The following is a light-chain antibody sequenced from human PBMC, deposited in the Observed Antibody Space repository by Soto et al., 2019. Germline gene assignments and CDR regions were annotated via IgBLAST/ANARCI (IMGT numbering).Light chain of an antibody. CDR2: KAS. V-gene: IGKV1-5*03. CDR1: QSIGIW. Sequence: IQMTQSPSTLSASVGDRVAITCRASQSIGIWLAWYQQKPGKAPRFLIYKASSLESGVPSRFRGSGNGTEFTLTIGSLRPDDFATYCCKQYKNSSWTLGQGTKVEIK. CDR3: KQYKNSSWT. J-gene: IGKJ1*01.